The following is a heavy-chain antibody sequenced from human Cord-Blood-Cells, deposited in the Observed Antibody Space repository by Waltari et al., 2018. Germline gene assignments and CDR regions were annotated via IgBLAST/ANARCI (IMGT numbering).Heavy chain of an antibody. CDR1: GFTLVRYA. CDR2: IWYDGSNK. CDR3: ARASDSGYYYGMDV. J-gene: IGHJ6*02. Sequence: QVQLVESGGGVVQPGRSLSLPCAASGFTLVRYATHCARQAPGKGLEWVAVIWYDGSNKNYADSVKGRFTISRDNSKNTLYLQMNSLRAEDTAVYYCARASDSGYYYGMDVWGQGTTVTVSS. D-gene: IGHD2-15*01. V-gene: IGHV3-33*01.